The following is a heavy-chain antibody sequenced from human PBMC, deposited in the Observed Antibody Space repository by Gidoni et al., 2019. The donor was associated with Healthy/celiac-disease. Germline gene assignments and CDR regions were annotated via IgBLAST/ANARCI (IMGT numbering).Heavy chain of an antibody. D-gene: IGHD2-15*01. CDR1: VGSLSSGNW. V-gene: IGHV4-4*02. J-gene: IGHJ6*02. CDR3: ASRIHYYYYGMDV. Sequence: QVQLQESGPGLVKPSGTLSLTCAVSVGSLSSGNWWSWVRQPPGKGLEWIGEIYHSGSTNYNPSLKSRVTISVDKSKNQFSLKLSSVTAADTAVYYCASRIHYYYYGMDVWGQGTTVTVSS. CDR2: IYHSGST.